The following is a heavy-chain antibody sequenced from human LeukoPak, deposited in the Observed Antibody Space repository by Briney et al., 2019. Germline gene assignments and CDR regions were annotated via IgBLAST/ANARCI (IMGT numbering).Heavy chain of an antibody. CDR1: GGSISSYY. CDR3: ARDSDVVGAMGPDASDI. CDR2: IYYSGST. D-gene: IGHD1-26*01. J-gene: IGHJ3*02. Sequence: PSETLSLTCTVSGGSISSYYWSWIRQPPGKGLEWIGYIYYSGSTNYNPSLKSRVTISVDTSKNQFSLKLSSVTAADTAVYYCARDSDVVGAMGPDASDIWGQGTMVTVSS. V-gene: IGHV4-59*01.